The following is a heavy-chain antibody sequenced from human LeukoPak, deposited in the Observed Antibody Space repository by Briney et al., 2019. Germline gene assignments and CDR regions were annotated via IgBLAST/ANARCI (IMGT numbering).Heavy chain of an antibody. J-gene: IGHJ6*03. V-gene: IGHV4-34*01. CDR2: INHSGST. CDR1: GFTFSSYS. D-gene: IGHD3-3*01. CDR3: ARGLYPPYDFWSGSKGNYYYMDV. Sequence: TGGSLRLSCAASGFTFSSYSMNWVRQPPGKGLEWIGEINHSGSTNYNPSLKSRVTISVDTSKNQFSLKLSSVTAADTAVYYCARGLYPPYDFWSGSKGNYYYMDVWGKGTTVTVSS.